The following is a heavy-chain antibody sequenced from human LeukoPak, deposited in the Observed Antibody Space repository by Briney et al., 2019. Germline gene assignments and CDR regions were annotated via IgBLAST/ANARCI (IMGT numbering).Heavy chain of an antibody. V-gene: IGHV3-23*01. D-gene: IGHD3-22*01. CDR3: AKAQGYYDC. CDR1: GFTFSKYG. CDR2: IGVGGTT. J-gene: IGHJ4*02. Sequence: GGSLRLSCAASGFTFSKYGMNWVRQAPGKGLEWVSGIGVGGTTYYADSVKGRFTISRDTSKSTLYLQMNILRAEDTAVYYCAKAQGYYDCWGQGTLVTVSS.